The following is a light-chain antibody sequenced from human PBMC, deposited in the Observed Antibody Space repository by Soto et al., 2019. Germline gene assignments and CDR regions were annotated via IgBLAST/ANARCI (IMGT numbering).Light chain of an antibody. V-gene: IGKV3-20*01. CDR2: GAS. CDR3: QLYGGSPKT. CDR1: QTVISNS. Sequence: ESVLTQSPGTLSLSPGEGGTLSCRASQTVISNSLAWYQQKHGQPQRXXIHGASTRAPGIPDRFSGSRSGTDLTITISRLEPEDFEVYYCQLYGGSPKTFGQGTKVDIK. J-gene: IGKJ1*01.